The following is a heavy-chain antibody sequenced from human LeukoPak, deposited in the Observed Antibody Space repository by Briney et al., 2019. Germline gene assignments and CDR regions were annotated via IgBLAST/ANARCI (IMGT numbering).Heavy chain of an antibody. V-gene: IGHV3-30*02. Sequence: GGSLRLSCAASGFTFSSYGMHWVRQAPGKGLEWVAFIRYDGSNKYYADSVKGRFTISRDNSKNTLYLQMNSLRAEDTAVYYCAKGSADYVWGSFRYSDYWGQGTLVTVSS. CDR2: IRYDGSNK. CDR3: AKGSADYVWGSFRYSDY. D-gene: IGHD3-16*02. CDR1: GFTFSSYG. J-gene: IGHJ4*02.